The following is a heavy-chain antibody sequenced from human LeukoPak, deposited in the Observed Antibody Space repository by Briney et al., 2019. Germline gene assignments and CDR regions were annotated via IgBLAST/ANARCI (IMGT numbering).Heavy chain of an antibody. V-gene: IGHV3-23*01. CDR2: ISGSGGTT. CDR1: GFTFGDYA. J-gene: IGHJ4*02. D-gene: IGHD6-13*01. Sequence: GGSLRLSCAASGFTFGDYAMSWVRQGPGKGLEWVSTISGSGGTTYYADSVKGRFTISRDNSKNTLYLQMNSLRAEDTALYYCAKGETAAAGIVADWGQGTLVTVSS. CDR3: AKGETAAAGIVAD.